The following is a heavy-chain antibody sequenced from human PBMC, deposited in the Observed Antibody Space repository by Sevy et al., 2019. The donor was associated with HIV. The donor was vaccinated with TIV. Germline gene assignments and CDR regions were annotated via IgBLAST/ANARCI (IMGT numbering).Heavy chain of an antibody. CDR3: ARDPGYYDSSGYYALGMDV. CDR2: INPNRGGT. CDR1: GYTFTGYY. V-gene: IGHV1-2*02. J-gene: IGHJ6*02. Sequence: ASVKVSCKASGYTFTGYYMHWVRQAPGQGLEWMGWINPNRGGTNYAQKFQGRVTMTRDTSISTAYMELSRLRSDDTAVYYCARDPGYYDSSGYYALGMDVWGQGTTVTVSS. D-gene: IGHD3-22*01.